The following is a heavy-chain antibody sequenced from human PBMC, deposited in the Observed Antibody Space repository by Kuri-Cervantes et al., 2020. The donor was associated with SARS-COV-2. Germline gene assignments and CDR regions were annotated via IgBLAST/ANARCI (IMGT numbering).Heavy chain of an antibody. V-gene: IGHV4-59*01. CDR3: ARDSYYDSSGYYYLRAFDI. J-gene: IGHJ3*02. CDR1: GGSISSYY. Sequence: GSLRLSCTVSGGSISSYYWSWIRQPPGKGLEWIGYIYSSGSTNYNPSLKSRVTISVDTSKNQFSLKLSSVTAADTAVYYCARDSYYDSSGYYYLRAFDIWGQGTMVTVSS. CDR2: IYSSGST. D-gene: IGHD3-22*01.